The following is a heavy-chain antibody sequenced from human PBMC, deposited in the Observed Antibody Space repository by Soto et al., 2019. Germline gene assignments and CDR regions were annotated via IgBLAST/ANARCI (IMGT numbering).Heavy chain of an antibody. CDR2: ISAYNGNT. CDR3: ARVRATMVRGVSPHYYYYGMDV. Sequence: EASVKVSCKASGYTFTSYGISWVRQAPGQGLEWMGWISAYNGNTNYAQKLQGRVTMTTDTSTSTAYMELRSLRSDDTAVYYCARVRATMVRGVSPHYYYYGMDVWGQGTTVTVSS. CDR1: GYTFTSYG. V-gene: IGHV1-18*01. J-gene: IGHJ6*02. D-gene: IGHD3-10*01.